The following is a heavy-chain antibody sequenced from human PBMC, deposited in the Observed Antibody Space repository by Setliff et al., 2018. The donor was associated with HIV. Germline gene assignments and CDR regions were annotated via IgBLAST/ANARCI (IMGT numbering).Heavy chain of an antibody. CDR1: GFTVSSNY. CDR3: ARAYNVYDYRFDSSGYDY. V-gene: IGHV3-7*03. CDR2: TKYDGSES. J-gene: IGHJ4*02. D-gene: IGHD3-22*01. Sequence: PGGSLRLSCAASGFTVSSNYMSWVRQAPGKGLEWVSNTKYDGSESYYVDSVKGRFIASTDNAKNSLFLQMNGLKAEDTAVYYCARAYNVYDYRFDSSGYDYWGQGTLVTVSS.